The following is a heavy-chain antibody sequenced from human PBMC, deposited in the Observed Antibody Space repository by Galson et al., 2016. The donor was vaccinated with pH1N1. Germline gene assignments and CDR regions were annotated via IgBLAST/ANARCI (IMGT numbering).Heavy chain of an antibody. D-gene: IGHD6-13*01. Sequence: SVKVSCKASGYTFTSYGISWVRQAPGQGLEWMGWISAYNGNTNYAQKPQGRVTMTTDTSTSTAYMELRSLRSDDTAVYYCARDGHHSSSWYPLFWYWGQGTLVTVSS. J-gene: IGHJ4*02. CDR3: ARDGHHSSSWYPLFWY. CDR2: ISAYNGNT. V-gene: IGHV1-18*01. CDR1: GYTFTSYG.